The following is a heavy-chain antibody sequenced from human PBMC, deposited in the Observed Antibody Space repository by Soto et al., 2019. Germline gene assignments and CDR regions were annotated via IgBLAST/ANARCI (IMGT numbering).Heavy chain of an antibody. D-gene: IGHD2-2*03. Sequence: ASVKVDCRACGETVTSDDIGGVRQATGQRLEWMGWMNPNSGNTGYAQKFQGRVTMTRNTSISTAYMELSSLRSEDTAVYYCARVFGYCSSTSCYRYLGWFDPWGQGTLVTVSS. CDR1: GETVTSDD. V-gene: IGHV1-8*01. CDR3: ARVFGYCSSTSCYRYLGWFDP. CDR2: MNPNSGNT. J-gene: IGHJ5*02.